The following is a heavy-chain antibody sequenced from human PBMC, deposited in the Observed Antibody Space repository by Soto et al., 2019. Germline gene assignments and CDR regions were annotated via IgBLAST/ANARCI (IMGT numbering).Heavy chain of an antibody. CDR2: IWYDGSNK. Sequence: QVQLVESGGGVVQPGRSLRLYCAASRFTFSSYGMHWVRQAPGKGLEWVAVIWYDGSNKYYADSVKGRFTISRDNSKNTLYLQMNSLRAEDTAVYFCARGGLTDYFDYWGQGTLVTVSS. CDR3: ARGGLTDYFDY. CDR1: RFTFSSYG. D-gene: IGHD2-21*02. V-gene: IGHV3-33*01. J-gene: IGHJ4*02.